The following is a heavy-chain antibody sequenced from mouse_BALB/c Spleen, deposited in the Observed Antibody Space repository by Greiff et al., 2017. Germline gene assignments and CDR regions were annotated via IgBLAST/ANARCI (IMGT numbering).Heavy chain of an antibody. CDR3: ARRTRDYRYDGYAMDY. CDR1: GFTFSSFG. J-gene: IGHJ4*01. CDR2: ISSGSSTI. D-gene: IGHD2-14*01. V-gene: IGHV5-17*02. Sequence: EVKLQESGGGLVQPGGSRKLSCAASGFTFSSFGMHWVRQAPEKGLEWVAYISSGSSTIYYADTVKGRFTISRDNPKNTLFLQMTSLRSEDTAMYYCARRTRDYRYDGYAMDYWGQGTSVTVSS.